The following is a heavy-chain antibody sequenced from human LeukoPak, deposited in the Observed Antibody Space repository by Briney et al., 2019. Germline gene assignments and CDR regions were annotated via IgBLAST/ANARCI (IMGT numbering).Heavy chain of an antibody. V-gene: IGHV4-34*01. Sequence: PSETLSLTCAVYGGSFSGYYWSWIRQPPGKGLEWIGEINHSGSTNYNPSLKSRVTISVDTSKNQFSLKLSSVTAADTAVYYCARRGIVLLKNWFDPWGQGTLVTVSS. CDR2: INHSGST. CDR1: GGSFSGYY. D-gene: IGHD3-10*01. J-gene: IGHJ5*02. CDR3: ARRGIVLLKNWFDP.